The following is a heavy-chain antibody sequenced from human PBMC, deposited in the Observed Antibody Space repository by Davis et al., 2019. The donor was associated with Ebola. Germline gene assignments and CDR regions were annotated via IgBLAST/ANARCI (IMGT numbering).Heavy chain of an antibody. Sequence: GGSLRLSCAASGFTFDDYAMHWVRQAPGKGLEWVSRISWNSGSMGYADSVKGRFTISRDDAKNSLFLQMHSLRAEDTALYYCAKDSSGWSFNWFDPWGQGTLVTVSS. D-gene: IGHD6-19*01. CDR2: ISWNSGSM. CDR3: AKDSSGWSFNWFDP. J-gene: IGHJ5*02. CDR1: GFTFDDYA. V-gene: IGHV3-9*01.